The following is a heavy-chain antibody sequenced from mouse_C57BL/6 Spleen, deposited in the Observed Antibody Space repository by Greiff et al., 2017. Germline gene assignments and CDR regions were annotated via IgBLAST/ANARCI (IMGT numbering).Heavy chain of an antibody. Sequence: VQLQQSGPELVKPGASVKISCTASGYSFTGYYMNWVKQSPEKSLEWIGEINPSAGGTTYNQKFKAKATLTVDKSSSTAYMQLKSLTSEDSAVYYCARHGSSSWYFDVWGTGTTVTVSA. J-gene: IGHJ1*03. CDR1: GYSFTGYY. CDR3: ARHGSSSWYFDV. D-gene: IGHD1-1*01. CDR2: INPSAGGT. V-gene: IGHV1-42*01.